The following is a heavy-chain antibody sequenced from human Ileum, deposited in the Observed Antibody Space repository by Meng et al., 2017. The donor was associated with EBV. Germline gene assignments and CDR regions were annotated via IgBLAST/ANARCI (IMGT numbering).Heavy chain of an antibody. CDR2: ISAYNGNT. CDR1: GYTFTNYG. Sequence: QAQLVPSGGEVKKPGXAVKVSCKASGYTFTNYGITWVRQAPGQGLEWVGWISAYNGNTNYAQTLQGRLTMTTDTSTSTAYMELRSLRSDDTAVYYCATGVADFEYWGPGTLVTVSS. J-gene: IGHJ4*02. D-gene: IGHD6-19*01. V-gene: IGHV1-18*01. CDR3: ATGVADFEY.